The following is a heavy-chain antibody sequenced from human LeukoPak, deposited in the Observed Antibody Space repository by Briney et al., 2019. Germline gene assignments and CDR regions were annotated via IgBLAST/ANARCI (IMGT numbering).Heavy chain of an antibody. J-gene: IGHJ6*02. Sequence: SETLSLTCTVSGGSISSSSYYWSWIRQPPGKGLEWIGYIYYSESTNYNPSLKSRVTISVDTSKNQFSLKLSSVTAADTAVYYCATYSNYGGYYYGMDVWGQGTTVTVSS. CDR3: ATYSNYGGYYYGMDV. CDR1: GGSISSSSYY. CDR2: IYYSEST. D-gene: IGHD4-4*01. V-gene: IGHV4-61*05.